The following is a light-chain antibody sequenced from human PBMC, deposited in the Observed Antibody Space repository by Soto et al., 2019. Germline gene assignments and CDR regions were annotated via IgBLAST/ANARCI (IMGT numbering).Light chain of an antibody. CDR2: DAS. CDR1: QSVGSN. Sequence: EIVMTQSPDTLSVSPGETATLSCRASQSVGSNLAWYQQKPGQAPRLLISDASTRAAGLPARFSGSGSGTEFTLTISSLQSVDFAVYYCQQSNNWPKTFGQGTKV. V-gene: IGKV3-15*01. CDR3: QQSNNWPKT. J-gene: IGKJ1*01.